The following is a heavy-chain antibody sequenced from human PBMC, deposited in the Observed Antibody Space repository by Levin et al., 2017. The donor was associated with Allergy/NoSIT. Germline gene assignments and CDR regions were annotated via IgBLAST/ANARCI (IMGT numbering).Heavy chain of an antibody. J-gene: IGHJ4*02. V-gene: IGHV3-53*01. CDR3: ARLGTADLVDY. CDR2: IYSAGST. CDR1: GLTVSRNY. D-gene: IGHD2-21*02. Sequence: PGGSLRLSCAVSGLTVSRNYMSWVRQAPGKGLEWVSVIYSAGSTYYADSVKGRFTISRDNSKNTLHLQMNSLRVEDTAVYYCARLGTADLVDYWGQGTLVTVSS.